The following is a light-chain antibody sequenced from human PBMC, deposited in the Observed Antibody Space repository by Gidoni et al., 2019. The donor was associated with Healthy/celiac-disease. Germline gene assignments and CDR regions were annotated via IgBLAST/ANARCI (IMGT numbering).Light chain of an antibody. CDR2: KAS. V-gene: IGKV1-5*03. J-gene: IGKJ4*01. Sequence: DIQMTPSPSTLSASVGDRVHISCRASQSVSTWLAWYQQKPGKAPKLLIYKASSLESGLPSRFSGSGSGTEFTLTISSLQPDDFAAYYCHQYNAYSLTFGGGTKVEIK. CDR3: HQYNAYSLT. CDR1: QSVSTW.